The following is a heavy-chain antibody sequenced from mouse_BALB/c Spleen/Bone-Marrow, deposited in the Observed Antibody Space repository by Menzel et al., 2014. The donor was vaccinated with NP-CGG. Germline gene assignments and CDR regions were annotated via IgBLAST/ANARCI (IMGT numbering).Heavy chain of an antibody. CDR2: IWGGGIT. CDR1: GFSLTVYG. CDR3: AREGNCFDY. V-gene: IGHV2-6-7*01. Sequence: VMLVESGPGLVAPSQSLSITCTVSGFSLTVYGVNWVRQPPGKGLEWLGMIWGGGITDYNSAFKSRLSISKDDSKSQVFLKMNSLQTDDTAKYYCAREGNCFDYWGQGTTLTVSS. J-gene: IGHJ2*01.